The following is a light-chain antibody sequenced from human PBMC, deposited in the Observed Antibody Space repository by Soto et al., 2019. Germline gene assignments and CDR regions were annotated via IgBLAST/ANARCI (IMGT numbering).Light chain of an antibody. J-gene: IGLJ2*01. CDR3: SSSAGSSTI. CDR1: IHDIGSYNY. V-gene: IGLV2-14*03. Sequence: ALTQPASVSGSPGQSITISCTGTIHDIGSYNYVSWYQQHPGGAPQLIIYDVSYRPSGVSDRFSGSKSGNTASLTISGLRAEDEADYHCSSSAGSSTIFGGGTKLTVL. CDR2: DVS.